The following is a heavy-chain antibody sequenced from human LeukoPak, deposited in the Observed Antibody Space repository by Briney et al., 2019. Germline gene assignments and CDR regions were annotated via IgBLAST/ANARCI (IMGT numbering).Heavy chain of an antibody. Sequence: GGSLRLSCAASGFTFSSYAMHWVRQAPGKGLEWVAVISYDGSNKYYADSVKGRFTISRDNAKNSLYLQMSSLRAEDTAVYYCARDCIAPPCDAFDIWGQGTMVTVSS. CDR3: ARDCIAPPCDAFDI. CDR2: ISYDGSNK. CDR1: GFTFSSYA. D-gene: IGHD6-13*01. V-gene: IGHV3-30-3*01. J-gene: IGHJ3*02.